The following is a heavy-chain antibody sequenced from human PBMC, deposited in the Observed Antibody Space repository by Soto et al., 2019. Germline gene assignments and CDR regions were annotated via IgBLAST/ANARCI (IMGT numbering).Heavy chain of an antibody. J-gene: IGHJ5*02. CDR2: INDGNGNT. CDR3: ARDVAAANP. D-gene: IGHD6-13*01. CDR1: GYTFTSYA. V-gene: IGHV1-3*01. Sequence: QVQLVQSGAEVKKPGASVKVSCKASGYTFTSYAMHWVRQAPGQRLEWMGWINDGNGNTKYSQKFQGRVTITRDTAASNADMERSRLRYEATAVYDCARDVAAANPWGQGTLVTVSS.